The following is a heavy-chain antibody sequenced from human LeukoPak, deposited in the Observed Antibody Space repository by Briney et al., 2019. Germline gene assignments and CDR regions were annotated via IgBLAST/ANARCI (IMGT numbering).Heavy chain of an antibody. Sequence: GGSLRLSCSASGFTFSIYAMHWVRQTPGDGLEYISAISSNGGSTYYADSVKGRFTISRDNSKNTLYLQMISLRTEDTAVYYCVKGFCSSTSCYPDYWGQGTLVTVSS. J-gene: IGHJ4*02. D-gene: IGHD2-2*01. CDR2: ISSNGGST. CDR3: VKGFCSSTSCYPDY. V-gene: IGHV3-64D*09. CDR1: GFTFSIYA.